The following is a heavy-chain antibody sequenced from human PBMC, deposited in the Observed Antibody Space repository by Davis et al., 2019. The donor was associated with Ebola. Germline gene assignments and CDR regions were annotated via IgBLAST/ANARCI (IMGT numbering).Heavy chain of an antibody. CDR2: IIPPFGTT. V-gene: IGHV1-69*13. CDR3: ARDYSGTYYGWFDP. J-gene: IGHJ5*02. D-gene: IGHD1-26*01. Sequence: SVKVSCKASGGTFSSYTITWLRQAPGHGLEWVGGIIPPFGTTKHAQKFQGRVAIMADVSTSTVYMELSSLRYEDTAIYYCARDYSGTYYGWFDPWGQGTLVTVSS. CDR1: GGTFSSYT.